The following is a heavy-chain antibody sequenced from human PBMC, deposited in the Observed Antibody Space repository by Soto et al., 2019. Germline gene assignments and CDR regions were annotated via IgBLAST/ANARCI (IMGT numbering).Heavy chain of an antibody. Sequence: AGTLRLSCAASGFTFSSYSMNWVRHAPGQGLEWVSSISSSSSYITYADSVKGRFTISGDNAKNSLYLQMNSLRAEDTAVYYCAREAGQQWSPWDYYNYYGMDVWGQGTTVTVSS. CDR2: ISSSSSYI. V-gene: IGHV3-21*01. CDR3: AREAGQQWSPWDYYNYYGMDV. J-gene: IGHJ6*02. CDR1: GFTFSSYS. D-gene: IGHD6-19*01.